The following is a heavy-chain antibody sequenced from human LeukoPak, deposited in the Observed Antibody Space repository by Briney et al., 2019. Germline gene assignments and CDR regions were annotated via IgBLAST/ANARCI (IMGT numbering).Heavy chain of an antibody. J-gene: IGHJ4*02. CDR2: ISGSGGST. D-gene: IGHD2-2*01. CDR1: GFTFSSYA. Sequence: GGSLRLSCAASGFTFSSYATSWVRQAPGKGLEWVSAISGSGGSTYYADSVKGRFTISRDNSKNTLYLQMNSLRAEDTAVYYCADSCGDHAYYFDYWGQGTLVTVSS. CDR3: ADSCGDHAYYFDY. V-gene: IGHV3-23*01.